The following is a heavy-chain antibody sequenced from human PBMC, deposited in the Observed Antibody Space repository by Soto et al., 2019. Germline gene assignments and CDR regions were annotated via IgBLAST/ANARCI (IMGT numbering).Heavy chain of an antibody. CDR1: GGSVSSGSYY. D-gene: IGHD6-13*01. Sequence: SETLSLTCTVSGGSVSSGSYYWSWIRQPPGKELEWIGSIYNSGSTNYNPSLKSRVTISVDTSKNQFSLILTSVTAADTAMYYCARGEDSSNWYPFDYWGQGLLVTVSS. J-gene: IGHJ4*02. V-gene: IGHV4-61*01. CDR3: ARGEDSSNWYPFDY. CDR2: IYNSGST.